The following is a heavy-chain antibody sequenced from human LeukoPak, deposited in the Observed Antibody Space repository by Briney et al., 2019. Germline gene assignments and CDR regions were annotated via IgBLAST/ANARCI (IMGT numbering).Heavy chain of an antibody. CDR3: ARSPNRRIAARPIWFDP. V-gene: IGHV1-46*01. D-gene: IGHD6-6*01. CDR1: GYTFTTYY. J-gene: IGHJ5*02. CDR2: INPNGGTT. Sequence: ASVKVSCKASGYTFTTYYMHWVRQAPGQGFEWMGIINPNGGTTSYAQQFQGRVTMTRDTSTSTVYMELSGLRFEDTAVYYCARSPNRRIAARPIWFDPWGQGTLVTVSS.